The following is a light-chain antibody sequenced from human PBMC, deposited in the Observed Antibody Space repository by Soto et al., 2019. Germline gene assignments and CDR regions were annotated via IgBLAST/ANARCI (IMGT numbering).Light chain of an antibody. CDR3: SSYTSYTSYV. J-gene: IGLJ1*01. CDR1: SSDVGGYKY. Sequence: QSALTQPASVSGSPGQSIAISCTGTSSDVGGYKYVSWYQQYPGKAPKLRIYDVSNRPSGVPDRFSGSKSGNTASLTISGLQSEDEADYYCSSYTSYTSYVFGTGTQLTVL. CDR2: DVS. V-gene: IGLV2-14*01.